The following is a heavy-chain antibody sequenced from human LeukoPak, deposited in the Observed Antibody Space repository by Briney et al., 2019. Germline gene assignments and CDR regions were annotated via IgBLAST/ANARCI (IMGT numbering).Heavy chain of an antibody. Sequence: SETLSLTCTVSGGSISSGGYYWSWIRQHPGKGLEWIGYIYYSGSTYYNPSLKSRVTISVDTSKNQFSLKLSSVTAEDTAVYYCARKVSGLLSAFDIWGQGTMVTVSS. CDR2: IYYSGST. CDR3: ARKVSGLLSAFDI. D-gene: IGHD3-10*01. V-gene: IGHV4-31*03. J-gene: IGHJ3*02. CDR1: GGSISSGGYY.